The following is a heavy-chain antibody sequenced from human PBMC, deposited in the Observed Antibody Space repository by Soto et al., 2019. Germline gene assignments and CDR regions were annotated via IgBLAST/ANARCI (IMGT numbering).Heavy chain of an antibody. CDR3: ARVGDYGDYGYYYYMDV. CDR2: IYYSGST. Sequence: SDTLSLTCTVSGGSISSGGYYWSWIRQHPGKGLEWIGYIYYSGSTYYNPSLKSRVTISVDTSKNQFSLKLSSVTAADTAVYYCARVGDYGDYGYYYYMDVWGKGTTDTVSS. CDR1: GGSISSGGYY. D-gene: IGHD4-17*01. V-gene: IGHV4-31*03. J-gene: IGHJ6*03.